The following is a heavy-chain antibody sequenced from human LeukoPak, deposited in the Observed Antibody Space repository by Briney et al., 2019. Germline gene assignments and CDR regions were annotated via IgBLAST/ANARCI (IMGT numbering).Heavy chain of an antibody. CDR1: GGTFSSYA. D-gene: IGHD6-19*01. CDR2: IIPIFGTA. CDR3: AREVIAVAADGLNWFDP. V-gene: IGHV1-69*13. J-gene: IGHJ5*02. Sequence: ASVKVSCKASGGTFSSYAISWVRQAPGQGLEWMGGIIPIFGTANYAQKFQGRVTITADESTSTAYMGLSSLRSEDTAVYYCAREVIAVAADGLNWFDPWGQGTLVTVSS.